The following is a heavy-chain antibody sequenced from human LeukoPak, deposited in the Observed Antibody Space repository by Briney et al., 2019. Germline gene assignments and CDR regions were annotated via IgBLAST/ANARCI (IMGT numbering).Heavy chain of an antibody. CDR2: IYPGDSDM. D-gene: IGHD5-12*01. V-gene: IGHV5-51*01. CDR1: GYSFTNYW. J-gene: IGHJ4*02. Sequence: GESLKISCKGSGYSFTNYWISWVRQMPGKGLEWMGIIYPGDSDMKYSPSFQGQVTISADKSISTAYLQWSTLQASDTAMYYCARLGYSGYDYFDFWGQGTLVTVSS. CDR3: ARLGYSGYDYFDF.